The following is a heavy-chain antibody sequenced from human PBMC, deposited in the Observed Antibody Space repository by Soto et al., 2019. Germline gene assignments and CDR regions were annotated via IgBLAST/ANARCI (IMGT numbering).Heavy chain of an antibody. D-gene: IGHD1-1*01. Sequence: GGSLRLSCAASGFTFRSYAMTWVRQAPGKGLEWVSAITGSGGGGSTYYADSVKGRFTISRDNSKNTLYLQMNSLRAEDTAVYYCAKSLGWNPYYGMDVWGQGTTVTVSS. CDR2: ITGSGGGGST. V-gene: IGHV3-23*01. CDR1: GFTFRSYA. CDR3: AKSLGWNPYYGMDV. J-gene: IGHJ6*02.